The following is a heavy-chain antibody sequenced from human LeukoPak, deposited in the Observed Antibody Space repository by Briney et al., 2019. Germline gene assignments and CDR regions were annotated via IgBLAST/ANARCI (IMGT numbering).Heavy chain of an antibody. CDR3: AKILKAGYSYGYAFDY. V-gene: IGHV3-23*01. D-gene: IGHD5-18*01. CDR2: ISGSGGST. J-gene: IGHJ4*02. Sequence: GGSLRLSCAASGFTFSSYGMGWVRQAPGKGLEWVSAISGSGGSTYYADSVKGRFTISRDNSKNTLYLQMNSLRAEDTAVYYCAKILKAGYSYGYAFDYWGQGTLVTVSS. CDR1: GFTFSSYG.